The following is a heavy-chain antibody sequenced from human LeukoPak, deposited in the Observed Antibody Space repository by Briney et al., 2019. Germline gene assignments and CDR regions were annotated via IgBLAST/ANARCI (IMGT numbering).Heavy chain of an antibody. CDR2: IYYSGHT. CDR1: GCSISNSSYY. Sequence: WWTLSLTCTVSGCSISNSSYYWVWLRQPPGKGREWIGCIYYSGHTFYNASLQSQVSISIDPSKNQFSLRVTSVTAADTAVYYCARQTGSGLFILLGGQGTLVSVSS. J-gene: IGHJ4*02. CDR3: ARQTGSGLFILL. V-gene: IGHV4-39*01. D-gene: IGHD3/OR15-3a*01.